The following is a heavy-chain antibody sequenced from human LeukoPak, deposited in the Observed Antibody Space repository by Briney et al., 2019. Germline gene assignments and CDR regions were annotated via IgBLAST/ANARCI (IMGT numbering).Heavy chain of an antibody. CDR2: ISSSSSYI. V-gene: IGHV3-21*01. CDR1: GFKFSSYS. CDR3: ARGAIRSDWFDP. Sequence: GGSLRLSCAASGFKFSSYSMKWVRQAPGKGLEWVSFISSSSSYIYYADSLKGRFTISRDNAKNSLYLQMNSLRAEDTAVYYCARGAIRSDWFDPRGQGTLVTVSS. J-gene: IGHJ5*02. D-gene: IGHD3-3*01.